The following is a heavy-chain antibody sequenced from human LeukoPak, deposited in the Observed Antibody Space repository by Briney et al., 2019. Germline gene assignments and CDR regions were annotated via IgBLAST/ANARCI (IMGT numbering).Heavy chain of an antibody. CDR2: ISAYNGNT. J-gene: IGHJ5*02. CDR3: AGSIAAAGMRGFDP. V-gene: IGHV1-18*01. D-gene: IGHD6-13*01. CDR1: GYTFTSYG. Sequence: ASVKVSCKASGYTFTSYGISWVRQAPGQGLEWMGWISAYNGNTNYAQKLQGRVTMTTDTSTSTAYMELRSLRSDDTAVYYCAGSIAAAGMRGFDPWGQGTLVTVPS.